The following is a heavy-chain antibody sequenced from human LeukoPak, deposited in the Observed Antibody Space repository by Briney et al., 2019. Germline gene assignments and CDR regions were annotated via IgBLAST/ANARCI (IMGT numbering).Heavy chain of an antibody. V-gene: IGHV3-33*01. D-gene: IGHD3-3*01. CDR1: GFTFGSYG. J-gene: IGHJ4*02. Sequence: GMSLGLSCSASGFTFGSYGMHWVRQAPGKGLEWVALIWYHGNDVDYADSVKGRFTISRDNSKNTLYLQMNSVRAEDTAVYFCARDFWNEPSKYFDYWAREPWSPSPQ. CDR2: IWYHGNDV. CDR3: ARDFWNEPSKYFDY.